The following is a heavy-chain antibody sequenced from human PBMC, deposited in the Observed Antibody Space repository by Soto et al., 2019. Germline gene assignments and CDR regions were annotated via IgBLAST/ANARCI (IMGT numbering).Heavy chain of an antibody. V-gene: IGHV3-30*14. CDR1: GFTFSSYT. Sequence: SLRLSCAASGFTFSSYTMHWVRQTPGRGLEWVADISYDGGDKYYADSVKGRFTISRDNSKNTLYLQMNSLRAEDTAVYYCARDGEYAAPGYYGMDVWGQGTTVTVSS. CDR3: ARDGEYAAPGYYGMDV. J-gene: IGHJ6*02. CDR2: ISYDGGDK. D-gene: IGHD2-15*01.